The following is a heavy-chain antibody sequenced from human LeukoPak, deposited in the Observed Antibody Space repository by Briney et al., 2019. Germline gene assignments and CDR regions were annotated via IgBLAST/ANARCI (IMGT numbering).Heavy chain of an antibody. Sequence: GGSLRLSCAASGFTFSTYGMHWVRQAPGKGLEWLAAISDDGSNKYSADSVKGRFTISRDNSKNTLSLQMNSLRSEDTAVYYCAKRGITIFPPDYWGQGTLVTVSS. V-gene: IGHV3-30*18. CDR1: GFTFSTYG. CDR3: AKRGITIFPPDY. J-gene: IGHJ4*02. D-gene: IGHD3-9*01. CDR2: ISDDGSNK.